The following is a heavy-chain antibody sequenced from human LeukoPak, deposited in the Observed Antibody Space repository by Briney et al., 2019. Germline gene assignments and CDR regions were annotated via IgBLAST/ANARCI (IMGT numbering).Heavy chain of an antibody. CDR3: ARGGPHNWFDP. D-gene: IGHD1-26*01. J-gene: IGHJ5*02. CDR2: INPNSGAT. Sequence: ASVKVSCKASGYTFTGYYMHWVRQAPGQGLEWMAWINPNSGATNYVPNFQGRVTMTRDTSITTAYMDLNRLRSDDTAVYYCARGGPHNWFDPWGQGTLVTVSS. CDR1: GYTFTGYY. V-gene: IGHV1-2*02.